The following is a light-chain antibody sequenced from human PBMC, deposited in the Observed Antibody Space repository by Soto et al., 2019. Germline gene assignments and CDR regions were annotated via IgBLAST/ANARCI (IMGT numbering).Light chain of an antibody. Sequence: EFLLTQSPGTLSLSPGERATLSCRASQTVRSNYLAWYQQKPGQAPRLLIYDASSRATGIPDRFSGGGSGTDFTLTISRLEPEDFAVYYCQQFSSYPLTFGGGTKVDIK. CDR2: DAS. J-gene: IGKJ4*01. V-gene: IGKV3-20*01. CDR3: QQFSSYPLT. CDR1: QTVRSNY.